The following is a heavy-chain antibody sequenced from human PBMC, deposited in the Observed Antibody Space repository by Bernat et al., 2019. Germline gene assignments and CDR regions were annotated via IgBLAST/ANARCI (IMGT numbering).Heavy chain of an antibody. D-gene: IGHD6-19*01. CDR2: ISYDGSNK. J-gene: IGHJ3*02. Sequence: QVQLVESGGGVVQPGRSLRLSCAASGFTFSSYAMHWVRQAPGKGLEWVAVISYDGSNKYYADSVKGRFTISRDNSKNTLYLQMNSLRAEDTAVYYCARVWAVAVGSDAFDIWGQGTMVTVSS. CDR3: ARVWAVAVGSDAFDI. CDR1: GFTFSSYA. V-gene: IGHV3-30-3*01.